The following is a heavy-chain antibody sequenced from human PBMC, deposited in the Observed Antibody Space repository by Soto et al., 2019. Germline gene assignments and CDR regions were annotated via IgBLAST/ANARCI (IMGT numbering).Heavy chain of an antibody. CDR2: ITDTGGDA. D-gene: IGHD3-10*01. J-gene: IGHJ4*02. CDR3: VRGSKDSYPGSRIFDF. CDR1: GLTFGSRA. V-gene: IGHV3-23*01. Sequence: EVQLLESGGDLIQPGGSLRLSCVASGLTFGSRAMSWVRQSPGEGLEWVSTITDTGGDANYADSVRGRFAISRDNSKNTLYLQMSTLRAEASDIYFCVRGSKDSYPGSRIFDFLGRGTLVTVSS.